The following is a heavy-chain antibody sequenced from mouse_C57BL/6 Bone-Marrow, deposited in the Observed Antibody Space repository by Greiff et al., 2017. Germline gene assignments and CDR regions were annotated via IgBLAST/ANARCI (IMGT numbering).Heavy chain of an antibody. J-gene: IGHJ3*01. D-gene: IGHD2-12*01. CDR1: GYAFSSSW. CDR3: ARGAYSKPFFAY. Sequence: QVQLKQSGPELVKPGASVKISCTASGYAFSSSWMNWVKQRPGKGLEWIGRIYPGDGDTNYNGKFTGKTTLTADKSSSTAYMQLSSLTSEDSAVYFCARGAYSKPFFAYWGQGTLVTVSA. V-gene: IGHV1-82*01. CDR2: IYPGDGDT.